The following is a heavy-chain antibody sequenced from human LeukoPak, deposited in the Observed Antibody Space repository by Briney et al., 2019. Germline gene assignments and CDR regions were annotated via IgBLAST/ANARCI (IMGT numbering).Heavy chain of an antibody. D-gene: IGHD3-10*01. Sequence: PSETLSLTCTVSGGSISSGSYYWSWIRQPAGKGLEWIGRIYTSGSTNYNPSLKSRVTISVDTSKNQFSLKLSSVTAADTAVYYCARGPYYYGSGRQTYYYYYYYMDVWGKGTTVTVSS. J-gene: IGHJ6*03. V-gene: IGHV4-61*02. CDR1: GGSISSGSYY. CDR3: ARGPYYYGSGRQTYYYYYYYMDV. CDR2: IYTSGST.